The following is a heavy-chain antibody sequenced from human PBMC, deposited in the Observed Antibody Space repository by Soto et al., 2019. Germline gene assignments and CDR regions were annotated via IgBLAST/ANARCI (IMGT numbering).Heavy chain of an antibody. CDR3: ARGRGRSGYSYGYFDY. CDR1: GGSFSGYY. Sequence: LSLTCAVYGGSFSGYYWSWIRQPPGKGLEWIGEINHSGSTNYNPSLKSRVTISVDTSKNQFSLKLSSVTAADTAVYYCARGRGRSGYSYGYFDYWGQGTLVTVSS. J-gene: IGHJ4*02. D-gene: IGHD5-18*01. V-gene: IGHV4-34*01. CDR2: INHSGST.